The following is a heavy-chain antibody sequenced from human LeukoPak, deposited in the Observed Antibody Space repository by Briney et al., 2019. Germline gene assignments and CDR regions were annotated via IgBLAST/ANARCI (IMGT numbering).Heavy chain of an antibody. D-gene: IGHD6-13*01. Sequence: ASVKVSCKASGGTFSSYAISWVRQAPGQGLEWMGRIIPILGIANYAQKFQGRVTITADKSTSTAYMELSSLRSEDTAVYYCARDRSPYSSSRDAFDIWGQGTMVTVSS. CDR1: GGTFSSYA. J-gene: IGHJ3*02. CDR2: IIPILGIA. CDR3: ARDRSPYSSSRDAFDI. V-gene: IGHV1-69*04.